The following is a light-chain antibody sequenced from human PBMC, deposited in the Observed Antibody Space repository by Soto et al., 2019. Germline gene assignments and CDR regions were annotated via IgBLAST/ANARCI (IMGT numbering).Light chain of an antibody. CDR2: RAS. CDR1: QSVSSL. CDR3: QQYNDWPIT. J-gene: IGKJ5*01. V-gene: IGKV3-15*01. Sequence: EVVMTQSPATLSVSPGEGATLSCRASQSVSSLVAWYQQKPGQAPRLLIYRASTRATGIAARFTGSGSGTEFTLTISSLQTEDFAVYYCQQYNDWPITFGPGTRLEVK.